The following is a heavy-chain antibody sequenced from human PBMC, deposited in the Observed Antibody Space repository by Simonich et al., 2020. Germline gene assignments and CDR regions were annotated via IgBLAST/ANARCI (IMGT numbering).Heavy chain of an antibody. CDR1: GYTFTGYY. J-gene: IGHJ3*02. CDR2: RNPNHEGT. CDR3: ARDTFLGYCSSTSCYDAFDI. D-gene: IGHD2-2*01. V-gene: IGHV1-2*06. Sequence: QVQLVQSGAEVKKPGASVKVSCKASGYTFTGYYMHWVRQAPGQGLGWMGRRNPNHEGTNNAQKFQGRVTMTRDTSISTYYMELSRLRSDDTAVYYCARDTFLGYCSSTSCYDAFDIWGQGTMVTVSS.